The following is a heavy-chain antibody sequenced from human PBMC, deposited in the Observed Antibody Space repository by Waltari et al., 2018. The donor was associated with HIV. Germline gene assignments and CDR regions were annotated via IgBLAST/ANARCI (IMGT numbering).Heavy chain of an antibody. D-gene: IGHD4-17*01. Sequence: QVQLVESGGGLVKPGGSLRLSRAASGFTFSHHYIIWVRQAPGKGLEWVSYISASGSSIFYADSVKGRFTISRDNAKNSLFLQMNSLTAEDTAVYYCARGGPDYGEPIDYWGQGTLVTVSS. CDR1: GFTFSHHY. CDR2: ISASGSSI. J-gene: IGHJ4*02. V-gene: IGHV3-11*01. CDR3: ARGGPDYGEPIDY.